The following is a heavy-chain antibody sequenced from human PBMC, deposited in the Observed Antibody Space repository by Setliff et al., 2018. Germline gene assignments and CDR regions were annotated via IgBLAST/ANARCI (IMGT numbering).Heavy chain of an antibody. CDR3: ARDDYNYGYNS. V-gene: IGHV3-64*01. J-gene: IGHJ5*01. D-gene: IGHD5-18*01. Sequence: GGSLRLSCAASGFTFSSYTMHWVRQAPGKGLEYVSGISSDGGSTYYANSVKDRFTISRDNSKNTLWLQMGSLRAEDMAVYYCARDDYNYGYNSGGQGTLVTV. CDR1: GFTFSSYT. CDR2: ISSDGGST.